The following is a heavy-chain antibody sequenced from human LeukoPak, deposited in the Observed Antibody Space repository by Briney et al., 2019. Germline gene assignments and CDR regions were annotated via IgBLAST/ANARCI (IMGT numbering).Heavy chain of an antibody. Sequence: ASVKACCKASGYTFTSYYMLCVPQAPGQGLEWMGIINPSGGSTSYAQKFQGRVTMTRDMSTSTVYMELSSLRSEDTAVYYCAIDLSSGSYYNYWGQGTLVTVSS. V-gene: IGHV1-46*01. J-gene: IGHJ4*02. CDR2: INPSGGST. D-gene: IGHD3-10*01. CDR3: AIDLSSGSYYNY. CDR1: GYTFTSYY.